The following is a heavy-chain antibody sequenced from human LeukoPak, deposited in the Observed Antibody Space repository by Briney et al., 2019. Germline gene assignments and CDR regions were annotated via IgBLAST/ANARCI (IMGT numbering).Heavy chain of an antibody. CDR2: IWYDGSNK. J-gene: IGHJ4*02. Sequence: GGSLRLSCAASGFTFSSYGMHWVRQAPGKGLEWVAVIWYDGSNKYYADSVKGRFTISRDNSKNTLYLQMNSLRAEDTAVYYCAKEAQPMILPGGYWGQGTLVTVSS. CDR1: GFTFSSYG. V-gene: IGHV3-33*06. D-gene: IGHD3/OR15-3a*01. CDR3: AKEAQPMILPGGY.